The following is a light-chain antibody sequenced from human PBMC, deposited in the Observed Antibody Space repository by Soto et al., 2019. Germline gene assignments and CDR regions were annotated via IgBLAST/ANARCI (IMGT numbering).Light chain of an antibody. CDR2: EVT. V-gene: IGLV2-8*01. J-gene: IGLJ2*01. CDR1: NSDVGGYNY. CDR3: SSYTSNYIVV. Sequence: QSALTQPPSASGSPGQSVAISCTGTNSDVGGYNYVSWYQHHPGKVPKLMIYEVTKRPSGVPDRFSGSKSGYTASLTVSGLQAEDEAEYYCSSYTSNYIVVLGGGTKLTVL.